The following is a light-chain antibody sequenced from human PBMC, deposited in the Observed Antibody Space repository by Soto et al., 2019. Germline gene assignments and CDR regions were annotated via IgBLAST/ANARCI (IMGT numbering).Light chain of an antibody. CDR1: SADIGAFNY. J-gene: IGLJ1*01. Sequence: QSALTQPASVSGSPGQSITISCAGTSADIGAFNYVSWYQHHPGKAPKLLIYDVSDRPSGVSTRFSASKSANTASLTISGRQAVDEADYFCSSYSTSSALVFGSGIKLTVL. CDR3: SSYSTSSALV. V-gene: IGLV2-14*03. CDR2: DVS.